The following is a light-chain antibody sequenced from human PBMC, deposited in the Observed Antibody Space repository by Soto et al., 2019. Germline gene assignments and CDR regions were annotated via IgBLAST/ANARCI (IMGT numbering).Light chain of an antibody. CDR2: KAY. CDR3: QQYNSYSRT. V-gene: IGKV1-5*03. J-gene: IGKJ1*01. Sequence: DIQMTQSPSTLSASVGDRVTITCRASQSISSWLAWYQQKPGKATKLLIYKAYSLERGVPSRFRGSGSGTEFTLTISSLEPDDFATSYCQQYNSYSRTFGQGTTVEIK. CDR1: QSISSW.